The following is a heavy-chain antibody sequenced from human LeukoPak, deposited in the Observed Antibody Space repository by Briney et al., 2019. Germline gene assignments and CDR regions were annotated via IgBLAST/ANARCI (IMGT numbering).Heavy chain of an antibody. D-gene: IGHD6-13*01. Sequence: GGSLRLSCAASGFTFSSYSMNWVRQAPGKGLEWVSYISSSSSTIYYADSVKGRFTISRDNAKNSLYLQMNSLRAEDTAVYYCARDSYSSSFSTDIWGQGTMVTVSS. V-gene: IGHV3-48*01. CDR1: GFTFSSYS. J-gene: IGHJ3*02. CDR3: ARDSYSSSFSTDI. CDR2: ISSSSSTI.